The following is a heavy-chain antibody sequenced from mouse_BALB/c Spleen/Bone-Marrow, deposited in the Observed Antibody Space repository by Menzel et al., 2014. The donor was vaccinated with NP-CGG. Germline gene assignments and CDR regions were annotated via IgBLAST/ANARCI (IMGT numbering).Heavy chain of an antibody. D-gene: IGHD2-10*02. CDR3: TPYANFVWEF. CDR2: IAPENGDT. J-gene: IGHJ4*01. V-gene: IGHV14-4*02. CDR1: GFNIKDSY. Sequence: QSGAELERAGASAKLSCTGSGFNIKDSYMHWVKQRPGQGLEWIGWIAPENGDTEYAPKFQGKATMTADTSSNTAYLQLSSLTSEDTAVYYCTPYANFVWEFWVQGTSVNVPS.